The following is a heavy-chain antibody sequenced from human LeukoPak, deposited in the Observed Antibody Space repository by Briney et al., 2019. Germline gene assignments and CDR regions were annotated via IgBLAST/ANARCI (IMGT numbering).Heavy chain of an antibody. CDR2: ISSSSSYI. V-gene: IGHV3-21*01. Sequence: GGSLRLSCAASGFTFSSYSMNWVRQAPGKGLEWVSSISSSSSYIYYADSVKGRFTISRDNAKNSLYLQMNSLRAEDTAVYYCARGYYDILTGYYNDAFDIWGQGTMVTVSS. CDR3: ARGYYDILTGYYNDAFDI. D-gene: IGHD3-9*01. CDR1: GFTFSSYS. J-gene: IGHJ3*02.